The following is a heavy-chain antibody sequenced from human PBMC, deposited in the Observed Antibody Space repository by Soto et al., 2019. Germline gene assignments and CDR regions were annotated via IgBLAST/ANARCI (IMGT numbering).Heavy chain of an antibody. CDR1: GYTFTSYG. J-gene: IGHJ4*02. V-gene: IGHV1-18*01. D-gene: IGHD4-17*01. CDR2: ISAYNGNT. Sequence: QVQLVQSGAEVKKPGASVKVSCKASGYTFTSYGINWVRQAPGQGLEWMGWISAYNGNTNYAQKLQGRVTMTTEKSTTTAYMELRSLRSEDTGVYYCARGTTVETGSYWGQGTLVTVSS. CDR3: ARGTTVETGSY.